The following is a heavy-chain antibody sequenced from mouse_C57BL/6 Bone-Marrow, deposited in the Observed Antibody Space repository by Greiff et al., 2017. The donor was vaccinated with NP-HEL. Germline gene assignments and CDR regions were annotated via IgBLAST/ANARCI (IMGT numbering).Heavy chain of an antibody. CDR3: ARSRGMGY. V-gene: IGHV1-82*01. Sequence: QVQLQQSGPELVKPGASVKISCKASGYAFSSSWMNWVKQRPGKGLEWIGRIYPGDGDTNYNGKFKGKATLTADKSSSTAYMQRSSLTSEDSAVYCCARSRGMGYWGQGTTLTVSS. CDR2: IYPGDGDT. CDR1: GYAFSSSW. J-gene: IGHJ2*01.